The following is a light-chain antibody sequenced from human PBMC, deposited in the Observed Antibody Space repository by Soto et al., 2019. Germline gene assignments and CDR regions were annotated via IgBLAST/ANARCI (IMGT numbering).Light chain of an antibody. V-gene: IGKV3-20*01. J-gene: IGKJ1*01. CDR1: QSVSTNY. CDR2: GAS. CDR3: QQYGTTAWT. Sequence: EIVLTQSPGTLSLSPGERATLSCRASQSVSTNYLAWYHQKPGRAPRLVISGASSRATGIKYRFSGSGSGTDFKLTISRLEPEDFAVDYCQQYGTTAWTFGQGTNVEFK.